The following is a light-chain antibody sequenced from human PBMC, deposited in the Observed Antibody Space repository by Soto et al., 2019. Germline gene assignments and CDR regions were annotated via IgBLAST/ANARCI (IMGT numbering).Light chain of an antibody. CDR2: GAS. J-gene: IGKJ1*01. CDR3: QKYNNWPWT. CDR1: QSVSSN. V-gene: IGKV3-15*01. Sequence: EIVMTQSPATLSVSPGERATLSCRASQSVSSNLAWYQQKPGQAPRLLIYGASPRATGIPARFSGSGSGTEFTLTISSLQSEDFAVYYCQKYNNWPWTFGQGTEVQIK.